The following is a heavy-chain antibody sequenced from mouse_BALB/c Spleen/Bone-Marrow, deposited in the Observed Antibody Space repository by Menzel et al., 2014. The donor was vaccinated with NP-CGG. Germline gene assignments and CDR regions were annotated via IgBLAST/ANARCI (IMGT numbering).Heavy chain of an antibody. J-gene: IGHJ3*01. CDR3: ATGDNGAWFAC. D-gene: IGHD1-3*01. CDR1: GFTFSNYD. CDR2: ISSGGYYS. Sequence: EVKLVESGGDLVKPGGSLKLSCAASGFTFSNYDMSWGRQTPEKRLEWVATISSGGYYSYYPDSVKGRFTISRDNAKNTLCRRMSTLRSEETAVYYCATGDNGAWFACWGQGTLVTVSA. V-gene: IGHV5-9-1*01.